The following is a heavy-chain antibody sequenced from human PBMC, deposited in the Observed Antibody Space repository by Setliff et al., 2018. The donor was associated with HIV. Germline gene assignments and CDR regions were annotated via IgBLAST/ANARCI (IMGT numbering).Heavy chain of an antibody. V-gene: IGHV3-66*02. J-gene: IGHJ4*02. D-gene: IGHD5-18*01. CDR3: ARATRGYSYGSYDY. CDR2: INGGTTT. Sequence: GGSLRLSCVASGITVSGIYMTWVRQAPGKGLEWVSVINGGTTTYYADSVKGRFTISRDNSKNTLYLQMNSLRAEDTAVYYCARATRGYSYGSYDYWGQGTLVSVSS. CDR1: GITVSGIY.